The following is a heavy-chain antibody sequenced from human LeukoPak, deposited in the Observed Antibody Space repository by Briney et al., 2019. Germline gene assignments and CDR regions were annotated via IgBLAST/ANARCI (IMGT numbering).Heavy chain of an antibody. Sequence: GGSLRLSCLASGFTFSSYSMHWVRQAPGKGLEYVSAISSNGGSTYYADSVKGRFTISRDNSKNTLYLQMSSLRAEDTAVYYCVKDPMGGYFDYWGQGTLVTVSS. J-gene: IGHJ4*02. V-gene: IGHV3-64D*06. CDR2: ISSNGGST. CDR3: VKDPMGGYFDY. CDR1: GFTFSSYS.